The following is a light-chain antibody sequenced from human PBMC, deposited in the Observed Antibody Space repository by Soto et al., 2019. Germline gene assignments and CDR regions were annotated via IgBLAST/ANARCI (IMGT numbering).Light chain of an antibody. CDR3: QSYDSSLSRRWV. CDR2: G. J-gene: IGLJ3*02. V-gene: IGLV1-40*01. CDR1: SSNIGAGYP. Sequence: QSVLTQPPSVSGAPGQRVTLSCTGSSSNIGAGYPVHWYQQLPGTAPKLLVAGNRPSGVPDRFSVSKSGASASLAITGLQAEDEADYYCQSYDSSLSRRWVFGGGTKVTVL.